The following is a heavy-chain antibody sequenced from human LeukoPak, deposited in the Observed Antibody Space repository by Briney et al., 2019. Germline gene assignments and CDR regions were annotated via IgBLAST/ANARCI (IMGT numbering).Heavy chain of an antibody. CDR2: ISSSGSTI. J-gene: IGHJ4*02. V-gene: IGHV3-48*04. Sequence: GGSLRLSCAASGFTFSSYAMHWVRQAPGKGLEWVSYISSSGSTIYYADSVKGRFTISRDNAKNSLYLQMNSLRTEDTALYYCAKGKNTGSYLSHVDYWGQGTLVTVSS. CDR1: GFTFSSYA. CDR3: AKGKNTGSYLSHVDY. D-gene: IGHD3-10*01.